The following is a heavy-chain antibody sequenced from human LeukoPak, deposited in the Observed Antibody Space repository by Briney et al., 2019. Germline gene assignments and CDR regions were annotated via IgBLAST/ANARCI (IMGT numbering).Heavy chain of an antibody. CDR1: GYTFTGYY. D-gene: IGHD2-15*01. Sequence: ASVKVSCKASGYTFTGYYMHWVRQAPGQGLEWMGWINPNSGGTNYAQKFQGRVTMTRDTSISTAYMELSRLRSDDTAVYYCARGIVVEMPGWFDPWGQGTLVTVSS. J-gene: IGHJ5*02. V-gene: IGHV1-2*02. CDR3: ARGIVVEMPGWFDP. CDR2: INPNSGGT.